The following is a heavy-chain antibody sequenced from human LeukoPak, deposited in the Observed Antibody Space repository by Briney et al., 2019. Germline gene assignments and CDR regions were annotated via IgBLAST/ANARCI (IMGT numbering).Heavy chain of an antibody. J-gene: IGHJ5*02. V-gene: IGHV4-39*01. CDR1: GGSISSSSYY. Sequence: PSETLPLSCAVSGGSISSSSYYWGWIRQPPGKGLEWIGSINYSGSTYYNPSLKSRVTISVDASKNQLSLKLSFVTAAQKAVYYCARGANWFDPWGQGTLVSVSS. CDR2: INYSGST. CDR3: ARGANWFDP.